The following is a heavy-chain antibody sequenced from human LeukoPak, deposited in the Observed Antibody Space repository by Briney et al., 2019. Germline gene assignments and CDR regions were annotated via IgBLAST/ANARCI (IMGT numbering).Heavy chain of an antibody. CDR3: ARGQPATIDY. Sequence: SETLSLTCAVYGGSFSGCYWSWIRQPPGKGLEWIGEINHSGSTNYNPSLKSRVTISVDTSKNQFSLKLSSVTAADTAVYYCARGQPATIDYWGQGTLVTVSS. CDR2: INHSGST. V-gene: IGHV4-34*01. J-gene: IGHJ4*02. D-gene: IGHD2-2*01. CDR1: GGSFSGCY.